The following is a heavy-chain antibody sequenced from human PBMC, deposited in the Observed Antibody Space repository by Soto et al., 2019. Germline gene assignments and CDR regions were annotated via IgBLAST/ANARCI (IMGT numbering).Heavy chain of an antibody. D-gene: IGHD6-19*01. J-gene: IGHJ4*02. CDR2: IYYSAST. CDR3: ARKSIAVAGFDY. CDR1: GGFISSYY. Sequence: QVQLQESGPGLVKPSETLSLTCTVSGGFISSYYWSWIRQPPGEGLEWIGYIYYSASTNYNPSLKTRVTISVDTSKNQFSLKLSSVTAADTAVYYCARKSIAVAGFDYWGQGTLVTVSS. V-gene: IGHV4-59*01.